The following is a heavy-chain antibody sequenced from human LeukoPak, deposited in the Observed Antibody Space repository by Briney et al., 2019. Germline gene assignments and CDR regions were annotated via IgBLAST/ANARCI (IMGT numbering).Heavy chain of an antibody. V-gene: IGHV4-38-2*01. CDR1: GYSISSGYY. CDR3: ARLGRWLHRVDY. Sequence: SETLSLTCAVSGYSISSGYYWGWVPQPPGKGLEWIGSIYHSWSTYYNTSLKSPVTISIDTSKNQFSLKLSSVTAAYTAVYYCARLGRWLHRVDYWGQGTLVTVSS. J-gene: IGHJ4*02. D-gene: IGHD5-24*01. CDR2: IYHSWST.